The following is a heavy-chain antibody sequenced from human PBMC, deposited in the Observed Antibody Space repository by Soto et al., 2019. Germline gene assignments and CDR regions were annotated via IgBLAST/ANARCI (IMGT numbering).Heavy chain of an antibody. J-gene: IGHJ5*02. D-gene: IGHD3-10*01. CDR1: GGSFSGYY. Sequence: SETLSLTCAVYGGSFSGYYWSWIRQPPGKGLEWIGEINHSGSTNYNPSLKSRVTISVDTSKNQFSLKLSSVTAADTAVYYCARGRGRRTVLKRENWFDPWGQGTLVTVSS. CDR3: ARGRGRRTVLKRENWFDP. V-gene: IGHV4-34*01. CDR2: INHSGST.